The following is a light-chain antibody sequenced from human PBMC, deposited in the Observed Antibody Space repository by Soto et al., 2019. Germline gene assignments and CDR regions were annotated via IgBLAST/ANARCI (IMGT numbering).Light chain of an antibody. CDR1: QGISSY. CDR2: AAS. J-gene: IGKJ5*01. V-gene: IGKV1-9*01. Sequence: DIQLTQSPSFLSASVGDRVTITFLASQGISSYLAWYQQKPGKAPKLLIYAASTLQSGVPSRFSGSGSGTDFTLTISCLQSEDFATYYCQQYYSYPPITFGQGTRLEIK. CDR3: QQYYSYPPIT.